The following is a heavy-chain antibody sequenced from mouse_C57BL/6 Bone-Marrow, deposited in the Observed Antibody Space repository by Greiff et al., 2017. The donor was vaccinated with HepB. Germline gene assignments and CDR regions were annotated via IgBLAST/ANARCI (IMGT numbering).Heavy chain of an antibody. CDR2: IFPGNSDT. D-gene: IGHD2-3*01. CDR3: TRDDGYYVGYYAMDY. CDR1: GYTFTSYW. J-gene: IGHJ4*01. Sequence: SGTVLARPGASVKMSCKTSGYTFTSYWMHWVKQGPGKGLEWIGAIFPGNSDTSYNQKFKGKAKLTAVTSASTAYMELSSLTNEDSAVYYCTRDDGYYVGYYAMDYWGQGTSVTVSS. V-gene: IGHV1-5*01.